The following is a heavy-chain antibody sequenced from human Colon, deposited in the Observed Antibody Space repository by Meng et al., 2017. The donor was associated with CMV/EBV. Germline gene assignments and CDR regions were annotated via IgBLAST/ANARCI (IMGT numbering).Heavy chain of an antibody. CDR1: GFTFSDYG. V-gene: IGHV3-30*02. CDR3: VKDQCRG. J-gene: IGHJ4*02. D-gene: IGHD3-10*01. Sequence: LGEVGGGVVQPGGSLRLSCAASGFTFSDYGMHWLRQAPGKGLEWVAFVLYDGSRKYYGDSVKGRFSISRDNSKNTLYLQMNSLRADDTAVYYCVKDQCRGWGQGTLVTVSS. CDR2: VLYDGSRK.